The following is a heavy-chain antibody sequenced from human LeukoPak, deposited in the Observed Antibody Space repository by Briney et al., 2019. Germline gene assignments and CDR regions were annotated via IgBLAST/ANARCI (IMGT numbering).Heavy chain of an antibody. J-gene: IGHJ4*02. CDR1: GNSISGGDNY. D-gene: IGHD3-22*01. V-gene: IGHV4-61*02. CDR3: ARASYSYDINGWVPFDY. CDR2: IYTSGST. Sequence: SETLSLTCTVSGNSISGGDNYWSWIRQPAGKGLEWIGRIYTSGSTNYNPSLKSRVTISGDTSKNQFSLRLSSVTAADTAVYYCARASYSYDINGWVPFDYWGQGTLVTVSS.